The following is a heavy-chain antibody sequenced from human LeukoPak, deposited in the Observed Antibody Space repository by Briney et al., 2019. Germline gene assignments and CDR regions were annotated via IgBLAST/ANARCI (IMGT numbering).Heavy chain of an antibody. V-gene: IGHV4-39*01. CDR2: IYFTGNT. J-gene: IGHJ5*02. CDR3: ARHGLISSGWSHWFDP. CDR1: AGSVSGSSYS. Sequence: SETLSLTCTVSAGSVSGSSYSWGGIRQPPGKGLEWIATIYFTGNTYYSPSLKSRVTISVDTSKNQFSLKLSSMTAADTAVYYCARHGLISSGWSHWFDPWGQGTLVTVSS. D-gene: IGHD6-13*01.